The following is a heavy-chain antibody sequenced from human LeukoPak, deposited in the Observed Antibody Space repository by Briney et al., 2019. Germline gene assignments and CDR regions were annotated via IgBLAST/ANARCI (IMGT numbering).Heavy chain of an antibody. D-gene: IGHD4-23*01. CDR3: ARTLDTVVRAHFDS. J-gene: IGHJ4*02. CDR2: IYYSGDT. Sequence: SETLSLTCTVSGGSISSTDYYWGWIRRPPGKELEWIGSIYYSGDTYYNPSLKCRVTMSIETSKNQFSLKLSSVTAADTAVYYCARTLDTVVRAHFDSWGQGSLVIVSS. V-gene: IGHV4-39*01. CDR1: GGSISSTDYY.